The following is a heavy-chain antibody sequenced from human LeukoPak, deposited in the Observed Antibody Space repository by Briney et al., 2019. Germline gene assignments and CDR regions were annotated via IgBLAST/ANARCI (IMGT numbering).Heavy chain of an antibody. J-gene: IGHJ4*02. CDR2: INPNSGGT. Sequence: VASVKVSCKASGYTFTGYYMHWVRQAPGQGLEWMGWINPNSGGTNYAQKFQARVTMTRDTSISTAYMELSRLRSDDTAVYYCARDRGCSSTSCGFDYWGQGTLVTVSS. V-gene: IGHV1-2*02. CDR1: GYTFTGYY. D-gene: IGHD2-2*01. CDR3: ARDRGCSSTSCGFDY.